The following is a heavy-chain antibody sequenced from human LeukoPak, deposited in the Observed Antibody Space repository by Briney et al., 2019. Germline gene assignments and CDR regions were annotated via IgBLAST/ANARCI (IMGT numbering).Heavy chain of an antibody. CDR3: TRAFPPLRTATAGDL. V-gene: IGHV3-21*06. D-gene: IGHD4-11*01. CDR1: GFTFGDCD. J-gene: IGHJ5*02. Sequence: GGSLSLACTGSGFTFGDCDMNWVRQAPGKGLKWVSSISGRSSHIYYADSIKGRFTISRDNAKNSLYLQMNSLRDEDTAVYYCTRAFPPLRTATAGDLWGQGTLVTVSS. CDR2: ISGRSSHI.